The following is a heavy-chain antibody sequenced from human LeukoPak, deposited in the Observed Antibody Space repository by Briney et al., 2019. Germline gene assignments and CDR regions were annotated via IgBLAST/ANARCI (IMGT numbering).Heavy chain of an antibody. J-gene: IGHJ4*02. CDR3: ARDSLSYGYLDY. D-gene: IGHD5-18*01. Sequence: GGSLRLSCAASGFTFSSYSMNWVRQAPGKGLEWVSSITSSSSYIYYADSVKGRFTISRDNAKNSLYLQMNSLRAEDTAVYYCARDSLSYGYLDYWGQGTLVTVSS. V-gene: IGHV3-21*01. CDR2: ITSSSSYI. CDR1: GFTFSSYS.